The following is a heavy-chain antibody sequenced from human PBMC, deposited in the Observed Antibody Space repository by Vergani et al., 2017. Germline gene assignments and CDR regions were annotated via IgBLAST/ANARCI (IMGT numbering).Heavy chain of an antibody. D-gene: IGHD3-3*01. CDR2: ISYDGSNK. Sequence: QVQLVESGGGVVQPGRSLRLSCAASGFTFSSYAMHWVRQAPGKGLEWVAVISYDGSNKYCADSVKGRFTISRDNSKNTLYLQMNSLRAEDTAVYYCAREWYYDFWSGYYGDPARGAFDIWGQGTMVTVSS. J-gene: IGHJ3*02. CDR1: GFTFSSYA. V-gene: IGHV3-30-3*01. CDR3: AREWYYDFWSGYYGDPARGAFDI.